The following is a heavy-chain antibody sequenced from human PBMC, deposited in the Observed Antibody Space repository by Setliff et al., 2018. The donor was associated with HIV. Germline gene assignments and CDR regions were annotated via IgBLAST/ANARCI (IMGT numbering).Heavy chain of an antibody. CDR3: ASEAWTSYRSSSGYYYYYMDV. Sequence: SETLSLTCTVSGDSVSSASYYWSWIRQPPGKGLEWIGYIYYSGTTKYNPSLKSRVTISADTSKNQFSLKLSSVTAADTAVYYCASEAWTSYRSSSGYYYYYMDVWGKGTTVTVSS. J-gene: IGHJ6*03. CDR2: IYYSGTT. D-gene: IGHD6-6*01. V-gene: IGHV4-61*01. CDR1: GDSVSSASYY.